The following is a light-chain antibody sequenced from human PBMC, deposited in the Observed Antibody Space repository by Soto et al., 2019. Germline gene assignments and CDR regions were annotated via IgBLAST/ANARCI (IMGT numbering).Light chain of an antibody. CDR2: GAS. CDR1: QSVSSN. Sequence: EIVMTQSPATLSVSPGERATLSCRASQSVSSNLAWYQQKPGQAPRLLIYGASTRATGIPARFSGSGSGTEFTLTISSLQSEDFAVYYCKQYNTWPPLIFAGGTKVEIK. V-gene: IGKV3-15*01. J-gene: IGKJ4*01. CDR3: KQYNTWPPLI.